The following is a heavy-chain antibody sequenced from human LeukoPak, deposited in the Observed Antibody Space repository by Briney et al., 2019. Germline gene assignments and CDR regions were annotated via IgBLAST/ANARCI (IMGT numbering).Heavy chain of an antibody. Sequence: RASETLSLTCTVSGGSISSYYWSWIRQPPGKGLEWIGYIYYSGSTNYNPSLKSRVTISVDTSKNQFSLKLSSVTAADTAVYYCARKNDSWSGYSRTNWFDPWGQGTLVTVSS. D-gene: IGHD3-3*01. CDR2: IYYSGST. V-gene: IGHV4-59*08. CDR1: GGSISSYY. J-gene: IGHJ5*02. CDR3: ARKNDSWSGYSRTNWFDP.